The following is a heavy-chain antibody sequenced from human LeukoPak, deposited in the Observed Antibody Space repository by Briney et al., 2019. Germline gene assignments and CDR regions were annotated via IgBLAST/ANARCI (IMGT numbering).Heavy chain of an antibody. Sequence: SETLSLTCTVSVGSISSYYWSWIRQPPGKGLEWIGYIYTSGSTNYNPSLKSRVTISVDTSKNQFSLKLSSVTAADTAVYYCARHVYRSGWYWFDPWGQGTLVTVSS. D-gene: IGHD6-19*01. J-gene: IGHJ5*02. CDR2: IYTSGST. CDR1: VGSISSYY. CDR3: ARHVYRSGWYWFDP. V-gene: IGHV4-4*09.